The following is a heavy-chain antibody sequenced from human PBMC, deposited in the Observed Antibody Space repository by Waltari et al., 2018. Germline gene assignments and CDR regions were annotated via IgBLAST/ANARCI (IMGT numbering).Heavy chain of an antibody. Sequence: QVQLVQSGAEGKKPGASVKVSGKASGYPFTSQGIRWVRQAPGQGLEGMGWISAYNGNTNYAQKLQGRVTMTTDTSTSTAYMELRSLRSDDTAVYYCATYGGVPNLGWLFQHWGQGTLVTVSS. CDR3: ATYGGVPNLGWLFQH. J-gene: IGHJ1*01. V-gene: IGHV1-18*01. CDR1: GYPFTSQG. D-gene: IGHD3-10*01. CDR2: ISAYNGNT.